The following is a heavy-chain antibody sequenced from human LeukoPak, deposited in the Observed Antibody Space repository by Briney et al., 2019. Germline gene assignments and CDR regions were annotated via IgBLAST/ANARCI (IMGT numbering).Heavy chain of an antibody. Sequence: ASEKVSCKASGYTFTGYYIHWVRQAPGQGLEWMGRINPNSGGTNYAQKFQGRVTMTRDTSISTAYMELSRLRSADTAMYYWATLENIVVVPAVWFDARGQGILVTVSS. CDR2: INPNSGGT. CDR1: GYTFTGYY. D-gene: IGHD2-2*01. J-gene: IGHJ5*02. CDR3: ATLENIVVVPAVWFDA. V-gene: IGHV1-2*06.